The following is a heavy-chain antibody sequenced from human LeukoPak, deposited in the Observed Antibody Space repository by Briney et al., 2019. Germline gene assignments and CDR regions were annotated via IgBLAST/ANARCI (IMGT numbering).Heavy chain of an antibody. CDR3: AKGRGQLLNDAFDI. V-gene: IGHV3-23*01. Sequence: GGSLRLSCAASGFTFSSYAMRWVRQAPGMGLEWVSAISQGGGTTYYADSVKGRFTISRDNSKNTLYLQMNSLRAEDTALYYCAKGRGQLLNDAFDIWGQGTMVAVSS. J-gene: IGHJ3*02. CDR2: ISQGGGTT. CDR1: GFTFSSYA. D-gene: IGHD2-2*01.